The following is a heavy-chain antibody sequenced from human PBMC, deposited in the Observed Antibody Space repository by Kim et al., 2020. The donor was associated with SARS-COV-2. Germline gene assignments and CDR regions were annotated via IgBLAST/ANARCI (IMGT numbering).Heavy chain of an antibody. CDR3: AKANRQLGPVFDT. J-gene: IGHJ4*02. CDR1: GFTFDNYA. V-gene: IGHV3-23*01. Sequence: GGSLRLSCAASGFTFDNYAISWVRQAPGKGLEWVSGISGSGGSTYYADSVKGRVTISRDKSSNTVYLRMNSLRPEDTALYYCAKANRQLGPVFDTWGQGTPVTVSS. D-gene: IGHD6-13*01. CDR2: ISGSGGST.